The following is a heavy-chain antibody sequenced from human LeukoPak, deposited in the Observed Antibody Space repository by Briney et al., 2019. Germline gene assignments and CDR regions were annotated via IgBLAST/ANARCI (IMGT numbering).Heavy chain of an antibody. Sequence: SETLSLTCAVYGGSFSGYYWSWIRQPPGKGLEWIGEINHSGSTNYNASLKSRVTISIDTSKNQISLRLTSVTAADTAMYYCARQTGSGLFTLPGGQGTLVTVSS. V-gene: IGHV4-34*01. J-gene: IGHJ4*02. CDR3: ARQTGSGLFTLP. D-gene: IGHD3/OR15-3a*01. CDR1: GGSFSGYY. CDR2: INHSGST.